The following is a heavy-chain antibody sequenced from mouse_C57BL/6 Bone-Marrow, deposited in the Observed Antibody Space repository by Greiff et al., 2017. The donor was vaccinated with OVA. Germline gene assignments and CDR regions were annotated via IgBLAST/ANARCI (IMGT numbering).Heavy chain of an antibody. Sequence: QVQLKESGPGLVQPSQSLSITCTVSGFSLTSYGVHWVRQSPGKGLEWLGVIWSGGSTDYNAAFISRLSISKDNSKSQVFFKMNSLQADDTAIYYCARLRSSPYAMDYWGQGTSVTVSS. V-gene: IGHV2-2*01. CDR3: ARLRSSPYAMDY. CDR1: GFSLTSYG. D-gene: IGHD1-1*01. CDR2: IWSGGST. J-gene: IGHJ4*01.